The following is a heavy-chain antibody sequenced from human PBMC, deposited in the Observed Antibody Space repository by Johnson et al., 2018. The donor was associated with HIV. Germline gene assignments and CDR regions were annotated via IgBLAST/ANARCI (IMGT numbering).Heavy chain of an antibody. CDR3: ARAYSSSWYRDDAFDI. CDR1: GFTFSSYG. D-gene: IGHD6-13*01. J-gene: IGHJ3*02. Sequence: QVQLVESGGGVVQPGGSLRLSCAASGFTFSSYGMHWVRQAPGKGLEWVAFRRYDGRNKYYVDSVKGRFTISRDNSKNTLYLQMNSLRAEDTAVYSCARAYSSSWYRDDAFDIWGQGTMVTV. CDR2: RRYDGRNK. V-gene: IGHV3-30*02.